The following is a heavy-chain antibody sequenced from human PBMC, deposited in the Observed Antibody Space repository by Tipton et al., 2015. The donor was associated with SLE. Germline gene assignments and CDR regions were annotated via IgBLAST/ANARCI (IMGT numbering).Heavy chain of an antibody. D-gene: IGHD4-17*01. Sequence: TLSLTCTASGGSISSGGYYWTWIRQRPGKDLEWIGYIFHSGSAYHNPSLKNRVTMSVERSRNQFSLRLKSVTAADAAVYYCARDLGNGGYDYWGQGTLITVSS. CDR3: ARDLGNGGYDY. CDR2: IFHSGSA. J-gene: IGHJ4*02. V-gene: IGHV4-31*03. CDR1: GGSISSGGYY.